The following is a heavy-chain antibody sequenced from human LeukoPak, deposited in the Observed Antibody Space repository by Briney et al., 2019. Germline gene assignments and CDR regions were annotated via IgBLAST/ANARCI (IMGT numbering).Heavy chain of an antibody. D-gene: IGHD3-22*01. Sequence: GGSVRVSCAAPGFTFSKYWMSWVRQAPGKGLEWVAWIKEDGGEKYYVDSVKGRFTISRDNAKKSLYLQMNSLRAEDTAVYYCARDQVLAMIGVLQGAFDIWGQGTMVTVSS. V-gene: IGHV3-7*01. J-gene: IGHJ3*02. CDR1: GFTFSKYW. CDR2: IKEDGGEK. CDR3: ARDQVLAMIGVLQGAFDI.